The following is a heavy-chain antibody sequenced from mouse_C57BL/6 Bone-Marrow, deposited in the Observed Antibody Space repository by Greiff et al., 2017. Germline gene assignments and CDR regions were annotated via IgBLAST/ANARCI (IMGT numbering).Heavy chain of an antibody. CDR1: GYTFTSYW. J-gene: IGHJ2*01. D-gene: IGHD1-1*01. V-gene: IGHV1-55*01. CDR2: IYPGSGST. Sequence: VQLQQPGAELVKPGASVKMSCKASGYTFTSYWITWVKQRPGQGLEWIGDIYPGSGSTNYNEKFKSKATLTVDTSSSTAYMQLSSLTSEDSAVYYCARGQITTVVAGDDYWGQGTTLTVSS. CDR3: ARGQITTVVAGDDY.